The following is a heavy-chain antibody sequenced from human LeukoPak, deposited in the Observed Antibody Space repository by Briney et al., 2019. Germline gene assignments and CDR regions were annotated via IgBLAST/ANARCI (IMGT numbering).Heavy chain of an antibody. CDR3: ARESGYSNTHDAFDV. D-gene: IGHD6-13*01. CDR2: INTNTGNP. J-gene: IGHJ3*01. Sequence: ASVKVSCKASGGTFTSYAISWVRQAPGQGLEWRGWINTNTGNPTYAQDFTGRFVFSLDTSVSTAYLQISSLKAEDTAVYYCARESGYSNTHDAFDVWGQGTMVTVS. CDR1: GGTFTSYA. V-gene: IGHV7-4-1*02.